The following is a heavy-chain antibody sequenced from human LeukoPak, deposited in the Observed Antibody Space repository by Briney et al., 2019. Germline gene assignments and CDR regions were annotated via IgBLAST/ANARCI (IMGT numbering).Heavy chain of an antibody. CDR1: GFTFSSYS. J-gene: IGHJ6*04. Sequence: GGSLRLSCAASGFTFSSYSMNWVRQAPGKGLEWVSSISSSSSYIYYADSVKGRFTISRDNAKKSLYLQMNSLRAEDTAVYYCARGLGIRILLDVWGKGTTVTVSS. D-gene: IGHD1-26*01. CDR3: ARGLGIRILLDV. V-gene: IGHV3-21*01. CDR2: ISSSSSYI.